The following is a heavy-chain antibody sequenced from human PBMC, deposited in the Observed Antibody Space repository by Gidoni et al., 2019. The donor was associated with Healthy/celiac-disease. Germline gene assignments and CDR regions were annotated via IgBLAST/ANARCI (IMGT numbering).Heavy chain of an antibody. CDR1: GGSISSSSYY. CDR3: AGIAARLSVWV. Sequence: QLQLQESGPGLVKPSATLSLTCTLSGGSISSSSYYCGWIRQPPGKGLEWIWSIYYSGSTYYNPSLKSRVTISVDTSKNQFSLKLSSVTAADTAVYYCAGIAARLSVWVWGQGTLVTVSS. V-gene: IGHV4-39*01. J-gene: IGHJ4*02. CDR2: IYYSGST. D-gene: IGHD6-6*01.